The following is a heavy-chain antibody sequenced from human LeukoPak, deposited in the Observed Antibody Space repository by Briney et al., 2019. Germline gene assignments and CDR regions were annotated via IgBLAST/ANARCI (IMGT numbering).Heavy chain of an antibody. CDR3: ARVRCSSTSCYEIRFDY. V-gene: IGHV3-48*01. D-gene: IGHD2-2*01. CDR1: GFTFSSYS. J-gene: IGHJ4*02. Sequence: GGSLRLSCAASGFTFSSYSMNWVRQAPGKGLEWVSDISSSSSSINYADSVKGRFTISRDNAKNSLYLQMNSLRAEDTAVYYCARVRCSSTSCYEIRFDYWGQGTLVTVSS. CDR2: ISSSSSSI.